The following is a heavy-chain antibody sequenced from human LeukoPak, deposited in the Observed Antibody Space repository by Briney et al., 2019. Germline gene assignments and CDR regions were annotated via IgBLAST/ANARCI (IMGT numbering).Heavy chain of an antibody. CDR2: ISWNSDNI. CDR1: GFTFDDYA. D-gene: IGHD3-10*01. V-gene: IGHV3-9*01. J-gene: IGHJ4*02. Sequence: GGSLRLSCAAYGFTFDDYAMHWVRQAPGKGLEWVSGISWNSDNIGYADSVTGRFTISRDNTKKSLYLQMNSLRAEDTAVYYCAKDNAYYYADYWGQGTLVTVSS. CDR3: AKDNAYYYADY.